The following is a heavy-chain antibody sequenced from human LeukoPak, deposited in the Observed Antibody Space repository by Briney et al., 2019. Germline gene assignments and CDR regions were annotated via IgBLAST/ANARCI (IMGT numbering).Heavy chain of an antibody. Sequence: GGSLRLSCAASGFTFSSYSMNWVRQAPGKGLEWVSSISSSRNYIYYADSVKGRFTISRDNAKNSLYLQMNSLRAEDTAVYYCARYGSGSYSLDYWGQGTLVTVSS. CDR2: ISSSRNYI. V-gene: IGHV3-21*04. CDR3: ARYGSGSYSLDY. J-gene: IGHJ4*02. D-gene: IGHD3-10*01. CDR1: GFTFSSYS.